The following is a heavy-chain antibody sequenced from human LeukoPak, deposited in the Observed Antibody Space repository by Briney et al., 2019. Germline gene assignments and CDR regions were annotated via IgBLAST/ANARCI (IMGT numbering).Heavy chain of an antibody. D-gene: IGHD2-15*01. CDR2: IYYSGST. J-gene: IGHJ4*02. CDR1: GGSISSYC. CDR3: AREGGSGGSAYYFDY. Sequence: AETLSLTCTVSGGSISSYCWSWIRQPPGKGLEWIGYIYYSGSTNYNPSLKSRVTISVDTSKNQFSLKLSSVTAADTAVYYCAREGGSGGSAYYFDYWGQGTLVTVSS. V-gene: IGHV4-59*01.